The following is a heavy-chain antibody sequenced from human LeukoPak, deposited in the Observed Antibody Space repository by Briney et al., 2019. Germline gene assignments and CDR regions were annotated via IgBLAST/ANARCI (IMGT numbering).Heavy chain of an antibody. CDR2: IYSGGST. CDR3: AREMHYYDSSGEFQH. J-gene: IGHJ1*01. Sequence: GGSLRLSCAASGFTVSSNYMSWVRQAPGKGLEWVSVIYSGGSTYYADSVKGRFTISRDNSKNTLYLQMNSLRAEDTAVYYCAREMHYYDSSGEFQHWGQGTLVTASS. V-gene: IGHV3-66*01. D-gene: IGHD3-22*01. CDR1: GFTVSSNY.